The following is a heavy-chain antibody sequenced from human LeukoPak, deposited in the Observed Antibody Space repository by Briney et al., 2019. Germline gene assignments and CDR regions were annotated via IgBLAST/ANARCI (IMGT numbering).Heavy chain of an antibody. V-gene: IGHV3-23*01. Sequence: GGSLRLSCAASGFTFRSYAMSWVRQAPGKGLEWVSSISASDDTTYYVDSVKGRFTISRDNSRSTLSLQMNSLRAEDTAVYYCASNWNLDSWGQGTLVTVSS. CDR3: ASNWNLDS. J-gene: IGHJ4*02. CDR1: GFTFRSYA. D-gene: IGHD1-20*01. CDR2: ISASDDTT.